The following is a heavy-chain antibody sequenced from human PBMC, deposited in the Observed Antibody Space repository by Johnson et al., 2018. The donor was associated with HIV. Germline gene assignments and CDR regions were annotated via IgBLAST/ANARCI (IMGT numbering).Heavy chain of an antibody. D-gene: IGHD2-21*01. CDR3: AREGGALAYCGGDCFLDAFDI. Sequence: QVNLVESGGGLVKPGGSLRLYCAASGFTFSSYAMHWVRQAPGKGLEWVAVISYDGSNKYYADSVKGRFTISRDNSKNTLYLQMNSLGAEDTAVYYCAREGGALAYCGGDCFLDAFDIWGQGTMVTVSS. CDR2: ISYDGSNK. V-gene: IGHV3-30*04. CDR1: GFTFSSYA. J-gene: IGHJ3*02.